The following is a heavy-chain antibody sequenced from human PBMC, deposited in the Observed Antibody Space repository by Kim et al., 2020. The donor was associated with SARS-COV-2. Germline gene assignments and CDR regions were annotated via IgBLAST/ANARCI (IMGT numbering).Heavy chain of an antibody. CDR2: ISYDGSNK. CDR3: AKSFSGSYFGHAD. D-gene: IGHD1-26*01. CDR1: GFTFNTYG. J-gene: IGHJ4*02. Sequence: GGSLRLSCAASGFTFNTYGMHWVRQAPGKGLEWVAVISYDGSNKYYADSVKGRFTISRDNSKNTLYLQMNSLRIEDTAVYYCAKSFSGSYFGHADWGQGTLVTVSS. V-gene: IGHV3-30*18.